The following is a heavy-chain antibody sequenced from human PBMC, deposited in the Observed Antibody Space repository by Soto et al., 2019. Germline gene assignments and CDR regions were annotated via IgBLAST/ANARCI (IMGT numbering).Heavy chain of an antibody. J-gene: IGHJ6*02. D-gene: IGHD3-10*01. V-gene: IGHV1-69*13. Sequence: ASVKVSCKASGGTFSSNAISWVRQAPGQGXEWMGGIIPIFGTANYAQKFQGRVTITADESTSTAYMELSSLRSEDTAVYYCARDKAGRRFGELLGGMDVWGQGTTVTVSS. CDR3: ARDKAGRRFGELLGGMDV. CDR2: IIPIFGTA. CDR1: GGTFSSNA.